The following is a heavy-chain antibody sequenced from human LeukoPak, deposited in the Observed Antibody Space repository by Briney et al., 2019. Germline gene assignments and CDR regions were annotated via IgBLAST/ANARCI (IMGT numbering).Heavy chain of an antibody. CDR2: IWYDGSNK. D-gene: IGHD2-15*01. J-gene: IGHJ6*02. Sequence: GGSLRLSCAASGFTFSTSGMHWVRQAPGKGLEWVTLIWYDGSNKYYADSVKGRFTISRDNSKNMLYLQMNSLRAEDTAVYYCARGVGHYYYGMDVWGQGTLVTVSS. V-gene: IGHV3-33*01. CDR1: GFTFSTSG. CDR3: ARGVGHYYYGMDV.